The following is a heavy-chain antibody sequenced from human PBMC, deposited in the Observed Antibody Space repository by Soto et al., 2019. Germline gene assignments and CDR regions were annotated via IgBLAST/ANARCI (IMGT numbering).Heavy chain of an antibody. CDR2: ISSSSSYI. CDR3: GRHQTGYRYGSGRGY. D-gene: IGHD5-18*01. V-gene: IGHV3-21*01. J-gene: IGHJ4*02. Sequence: EVQLVESGGGLVKPGGSLRLSCAASGFTFSSYSMNWVRQAPGKGLEWVSSISSSSSYIYYADSVKGRFTISRDNAKNALNLRMDTRRAEDTAVYDGGRHQTGYRYGSGRGYWGQGTLVTVSS. CDR1: GFTFSSYS.